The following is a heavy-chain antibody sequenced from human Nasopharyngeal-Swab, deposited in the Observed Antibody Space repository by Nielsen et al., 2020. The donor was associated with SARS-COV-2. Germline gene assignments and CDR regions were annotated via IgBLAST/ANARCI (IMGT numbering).Heavy chain of an antibody. CDR2: VASDDSFP. CDR3: AKEAGGGRSSGLDY. D-gene: IGHD3-16*01. J-gene: IGHJ4*02. Sequence: GGSLRLSCAASGFTFSIYAMHWVRQAPGKGLEWVAAVASDDSFPHYADSVQGRFTIARDPPKNTLSLQLNGLRLDDTGVYYCAKEAGGGRSSGLDYWGQGILVTVSP. V-gene: IGHV3-30-3*02. CDR1: GFTFSIYA.